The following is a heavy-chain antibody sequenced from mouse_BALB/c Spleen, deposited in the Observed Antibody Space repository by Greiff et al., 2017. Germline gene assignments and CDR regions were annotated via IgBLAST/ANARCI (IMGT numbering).Heavy chain of an antibody. V-gene: IGHV5-6-5*01. J-gene: IGHJ2*01. CDR2: ISSGGST. CDR1: GFTFSSYA. Sequence: EVKVVESGGGLVKPGGSLKLSCAASGFTFSSYAMSWVRQTPEKRLEWVASISSGGSTYYPDSVKGRFTISRDNARNILYLQMSSLRSEDTAMYYCARGLYYGSSSSYFDYWGQGTTLTVSS. CDR3: ARGLYYGSSSSYFDY. D-gene: IGHD1-1*01.